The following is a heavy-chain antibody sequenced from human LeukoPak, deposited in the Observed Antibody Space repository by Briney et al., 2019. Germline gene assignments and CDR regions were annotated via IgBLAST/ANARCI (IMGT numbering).Heavy chain of an antibody. V-gene: IGHV4-39*01. Sequence: PSETLSLTCTVSGGSISSSSYYWGWIRQPPGKGLEWIGSIYYIGSTYYNPSLKSRVTISVDTSKNQFSLKLSSLTAADTAVYYRARHGFFSMVVTPYAFDIWGQGTMVTVSS. CDR1: GGSISSSSYY. CDR3: ARHGFFSMVVTPYAFDI. CDR2: IYYIGST. D-gene: IGHD4-23*01. J-gene: IGHJ3*02.